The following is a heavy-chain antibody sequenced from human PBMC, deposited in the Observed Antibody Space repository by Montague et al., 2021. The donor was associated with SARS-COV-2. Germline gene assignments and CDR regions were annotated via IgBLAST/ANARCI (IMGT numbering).Heavy chain of an antibody. J-gene: IGHJ6*02. CDR1: GFTFSSYW. D-gene: IGHD3-16*01. CDR3: ARGYFPVGGSENWGSYGMDV. V-gene: IGHV3-74*01. CDR2: VKGDGSRI. Sequence: SLRLSCAASGFTFSSYWMHWVRQAPGTGLVWVSRVKGDGSRISYADSVKGRFTNSRDNAKNTLYLQMNSLRAEDTAVYFCARGYFPVGGSENWGSYGMDVWGQGTTVTVSS.